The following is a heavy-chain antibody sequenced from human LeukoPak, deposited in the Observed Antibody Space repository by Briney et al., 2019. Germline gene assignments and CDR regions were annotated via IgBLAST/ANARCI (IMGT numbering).Heavy chain of an antibody. CDR2: LSGSGIST. CDR3: AKGRGTGTYYYDY. D-gene: IGHD3/OR15-3a*01. J-gene: IGHJ4*02. CDR1: GFTFATYA. V-gene: IGHV3-23*01. Sequence: GGSLRLSCAASGFTFATYATGWVRQAPGKGLEWVAALSGSGISTYYADSVKGRFTISRDNSENTLHLQMTGLKVEDTAFYFCAKGRGTGTYYYDYWGRGTLVTVSS.